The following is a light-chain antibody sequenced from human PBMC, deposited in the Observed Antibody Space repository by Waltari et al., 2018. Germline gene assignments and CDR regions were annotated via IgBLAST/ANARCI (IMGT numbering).Light chain of an antibody. V-gene: IGLV2-14*03. CDR3: SSYTSISTPVV. J-gene: IGLJ2*01. Sequence: QSALTQPASVSGSPGQSITISCIGTSSYVGGYNYVSWYQQHPGKVPKLLIYDVSNRPSGVSNRFSGSKSGNTASLTISGLQAEDEADYYCSSYTSISTPVVFGGGTKLTVL. CDR1: SSYVGGYNY. CDR2: DVS.